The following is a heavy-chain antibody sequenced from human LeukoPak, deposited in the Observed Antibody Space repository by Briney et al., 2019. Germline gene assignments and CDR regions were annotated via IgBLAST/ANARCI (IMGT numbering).Heavy chain of an antibody. D-gene: IGHD3-10*01. V-gene: IGHV1-46*01. CDR3: ERDWANGSFDY. Sequence: ASVKVSCKASGYTFSGYSMHWVRQAPGQGPEWMGMINPSSGSATYAQKFQGSVTMTRGTSTTTLYMELSSLRSEDTAVSYCERDWANGSFDYWGQGTPVIVSS. CDR2: INPSSGSA. J-gene: IGHJ4*02. CDR1: GYTFSGYS.